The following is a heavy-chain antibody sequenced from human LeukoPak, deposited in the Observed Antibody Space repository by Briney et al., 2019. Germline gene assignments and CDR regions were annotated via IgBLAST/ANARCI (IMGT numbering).Heavy chain of an antibody. CDR1: GASISLSYYY. CDR3: ARGTLYSGWSYYFDY. V-gene: IGHV4-39*07. D-gene: IGHD6-19*01. Sequence: SETLSLTCSVSGASISLSYYYWGWIRQPPGKALEWIGSVYYSGTTSYNPSLKSRVTVSVDMSKNHFSLRLSSVTAADTAMYYCARGTLYSGWSYYFDYCGQGSQVTVSS. CDR2: VYYSGTT. J-gene: IGHJ4*02.